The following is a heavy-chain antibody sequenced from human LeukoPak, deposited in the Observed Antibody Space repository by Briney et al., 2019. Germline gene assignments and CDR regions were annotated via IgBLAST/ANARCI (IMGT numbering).Heavy chain of an antibody. CDR1: VGTFSSYA. V-gene: IGHV1-8*02. J-gene: IGHJ4*02. D-gene: IGHD1-26*01. Sequence: ASVKVSCKASVGTFSSYAISWVRQATGQGLEWMGWMDPNSGNTGYAQRFQGRVTLTRSTSLSEAYMELTSLKFEDTAVYYCARVQGSDTSGSFDHWGQGTLVTVSS. CDR2: MDPNSGNT. CDR3: ARVQGSDTSGSFDH.